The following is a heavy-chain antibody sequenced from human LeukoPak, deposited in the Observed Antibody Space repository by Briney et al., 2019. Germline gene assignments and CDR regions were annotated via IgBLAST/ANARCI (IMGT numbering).Heavy chain of an antibody. CDR3: VKSGGYGLIDY. CDR2: INLRGST. Sequence: SETLSLTCAVYGGSFNDYYWNWIRQPPGKGLEWIGEINLRGSTTYNPSLKSRVTISVDTSKNQFSLRLSSVTAADTATYYCVKSGGYGLIDYWGQGTRVTVSS. D-gene: IGHD1-26*01. V-gene: IGHV4-34*01. J-gene: IGHJ4*02. CDR1: GGSFNDYY.